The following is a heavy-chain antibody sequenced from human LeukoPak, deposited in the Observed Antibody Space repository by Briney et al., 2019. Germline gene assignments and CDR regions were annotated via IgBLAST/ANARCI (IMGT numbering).Heavy chain of an antibody. CDR3: ARDQAFGGVIATYYFDY. CDR1: GFRFSRYW. Sequence: GGSLRLSCEASGFRFSRYWMHWVRQAPGQGLVWVSGITSDGITTNYADFVKGRFTISRDNSKNTLYLQMNSLRAEDTAVYYCARDQAFGGVIATYYFDYWGQGTLVTVSS. D-gene: IGHD3-16*02. CDR2: ITSDGITT. J-gene: IGHJ4*02. V-gene: IGHV3-74*01.